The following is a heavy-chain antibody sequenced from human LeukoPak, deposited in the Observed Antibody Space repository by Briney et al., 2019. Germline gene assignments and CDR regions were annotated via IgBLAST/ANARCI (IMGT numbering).Heavy chain of an antibody. CDR3: ARPIRSRDNNWFDP. Sequence: SETLSLTCAVYGGSFSGYYWSWIRQPPGKGLEWIANIYHTGATYYNPSLKSRVTISVDTSANQFSLKVNSVTAADTAVYYCARPIRSRDNNWFDPWGQGILVTVSS. V-gene: IGHV4-34*01. CDR1: GGSFSGYY. J-gene: IGHJ5*02. D-gene: IGHD3-10*01. CDR2: IYHTGAT.